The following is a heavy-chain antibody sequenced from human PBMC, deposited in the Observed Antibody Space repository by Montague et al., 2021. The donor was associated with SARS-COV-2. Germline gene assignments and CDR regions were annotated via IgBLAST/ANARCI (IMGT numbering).Heavy chain of an antibody. J-gene: IGHJ4*02. CDR1: GGSFGDDH. CDR2: IKQSGRT. D-gene: IGHD3-22*01. CDR3: ARGHLSVSMIVVVFTSASYYFDY. Sequence: SETLSLTCAVYGGSFGDDHWSWIRQPPGKGLEWIGDIKQSGRTNYNPSLKSRVTISVDTSKNQFSLKVTSLTAADTAVYFCARGHLSVSMIVVVFTSASYYFDYWGQGAQATVSS. V-gene: IGHV4-34*01.